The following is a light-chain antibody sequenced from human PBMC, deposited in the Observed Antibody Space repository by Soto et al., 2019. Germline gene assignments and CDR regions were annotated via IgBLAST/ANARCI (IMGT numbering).Light chain of an antibody. J-gene: IGKJ4*01. V-gene: IGKV1-39*01. CDR2: SAS. CDR3: QQSYSTRLT. CDR1: QSISSY. Sequence: DIQMTQSPSSLSESVGDRVTITCRASQSISSYLNWYQQKPGKAPKLLIYSASSLQSVVPSRFSGSGSGTDFTLTISSLQPEDFATYYCQQSYSTRLTFGGGTKVEIK.